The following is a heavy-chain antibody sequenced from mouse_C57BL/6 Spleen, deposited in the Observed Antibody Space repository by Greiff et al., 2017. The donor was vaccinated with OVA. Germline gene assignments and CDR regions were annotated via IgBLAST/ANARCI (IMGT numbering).Heavy chain of an antibody. CDR1: GFTFSDYY. D-gene: IGHD2-10*01. V-gene: IGHV5-16*01. CDR3: ARDRGPYYYFDY. Sequence: EVKVVESEGGLVQPGSSMKLSCTASGFTFSDYYMAWVRQVPEKGLEWVANINYDGSSTYYLDSLKSRFIISRDNAKNILYLQMSSLKSEDTATYYCARDRGPYYYFDYWGQGTTLTVSS. CDR2: INYDGSST. J-gene: IGHJ2*01.